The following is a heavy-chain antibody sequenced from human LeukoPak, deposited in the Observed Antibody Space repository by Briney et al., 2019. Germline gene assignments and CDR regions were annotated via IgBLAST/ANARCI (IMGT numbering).Heavy chain of an antibody. CDR1: GESFSGYY. V-gene: IGHV4-34*01. Sequence: SETLSLTCAVYGESFSGYYWSWIRQPPGKGLEWIGEINHSGSTNYNPSLKSRVTISVDTPKNQFSLKLSSVTAADTAVYYCARGGYCSSTSCYTGAFDIWGQGTMVTVSS. D-gene: IGHD2-2*02. J-gene: IGHJ3*02. CDR2: INHSGST. CDR3: ARGGYCSSTSCYTGAFDI.